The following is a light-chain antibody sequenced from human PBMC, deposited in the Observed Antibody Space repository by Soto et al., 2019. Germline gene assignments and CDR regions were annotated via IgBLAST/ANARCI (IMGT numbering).Light chain of an antibody. J-gene: IGLJ3*02. CDR2: DVS. Sequence: QSALTQPASVSGSPGQSVTISCTGTSSDVGGHNLVSWYQQHPGKPPKLMIYDVSIRPSGVSNRFSGSKSGNTASLTISGLQAEDEADYYCTSYTSSSTWVFGGGTKLTVL. CDR3: TSYTSSSTWV. CDR1: SSDVGGHNL. V-gene: IGLV2-14*03.